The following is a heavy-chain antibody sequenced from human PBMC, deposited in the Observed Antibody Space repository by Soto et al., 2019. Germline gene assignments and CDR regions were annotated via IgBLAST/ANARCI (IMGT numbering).Heavy chain of an antibody. CDR1: GFTFTDYW. CDR3: AKDGLDYDFWSSYPYGMDV. D-gene: IGHD3-3*01. CDR2: ISGSGGST. Sequence: PGGSLRLSCATSGFTFTDYWMHWVRQAPGKGLEWVSAISGSGGSTYYADSVKGRFTISRDNSKNTLYLQMNSLRAEDTAVYYCAKDGLDYDFWSSYPYGMDVWGQGTTVTVSS. J-gene: IGHJ6*02. V-gene: IGHV3-23*01.